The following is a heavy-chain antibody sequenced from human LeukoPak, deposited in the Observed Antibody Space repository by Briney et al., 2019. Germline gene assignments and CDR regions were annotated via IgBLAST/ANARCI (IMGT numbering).Heavy chain of an antibody. CDR2: ISGYGGST. D-gene: IGHD6-19*01. CDR3: ARESETSGWYDY. V-gene: IGHV3-43*02. J-gene: IGHJ4*02. Sequence: GGSLRLSCAAPGFIFAIHWVRQAPGKGLEWVSLISGYGGSTFYADSVRGRFTISRDNTRKSLSLQMSSLRSEDTALYYCARESETSGWYDYWGQGTLVTVSS. CDR1: GFIFA.